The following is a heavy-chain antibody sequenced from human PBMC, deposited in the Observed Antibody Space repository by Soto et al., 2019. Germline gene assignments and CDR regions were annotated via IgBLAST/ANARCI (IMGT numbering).Heavy chain of an antibody. V-gene: IGHV4-4*07. CDR3: VASLAASGLNWLDP. CDR2: IFANGHT. Sequence: SATLSLTCIVSGGSISEKYWNWVRPTPGKGLEWIGLIFANGHTDYNPSLKSRVTMSVDASKNQFSLRLTSMTAADTAVYYCVASLAASGLNWLDPWGRGTLVTVSS. D-gene: IGHD6-13*01. J-gene: IGHJ5*02. CDR1: GGSISEKY.